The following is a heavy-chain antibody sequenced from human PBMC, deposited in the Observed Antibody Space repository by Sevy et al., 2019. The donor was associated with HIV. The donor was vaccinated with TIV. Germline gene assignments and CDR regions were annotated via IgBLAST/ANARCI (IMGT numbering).Heavy chain of an antibody. J-gene: IGHJ3*02. CDR1: GFTFSSYA. CDR3: AKGYSGYEDVDAFDI. CDR2: ISYDGSNK. D-gene: IGHD5-12*01. Sequence: GSLRLSCAASGFTFSSYAMHWVRQAPGKGLEWVALISYDGSNKYYADSVKGRFIISRDNSKNTLYLQMNSLRVEDTAVYYCAKGYSGYEDVDAFDIWGQGTMVTVSS. V-gene: IGHV3-30*18.